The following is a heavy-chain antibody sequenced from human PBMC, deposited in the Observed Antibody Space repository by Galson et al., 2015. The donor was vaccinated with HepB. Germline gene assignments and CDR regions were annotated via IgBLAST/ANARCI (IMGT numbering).Heavy chain of an antibody. CDR2: ISSSSSYI. J-gene: IGHJ4*02. Sequence: SLRLSCAASGFTFSSYSMNWVRQAPGKGLEWVSSISSSSSYIYYADSVKGRFTISRDNAKNSLYLQMNSLRAEDTAVYYCAREPPGRFIAAQTDYWGQGTLVTVSS. D-gene: IGHD6-6*01. CDR3: AREPPGRFIAAQTDY. V-gene: IGHV3-21*01. CDR1: GFTFSSYS.